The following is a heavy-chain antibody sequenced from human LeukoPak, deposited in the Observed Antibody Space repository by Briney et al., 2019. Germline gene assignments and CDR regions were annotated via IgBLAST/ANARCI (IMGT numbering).Heavy chain of an antibody. D-gene: IGHD2-15*01. Sequence: PSETLSLTCTVSGGSISSSGYYWGWIRQPPGKGLEWIGYIYYSGSTNSNPSLKRRVTISVDTSKNQFSLKVSSVTAADTAVYYCARALTPGYCSGGTCSYFDYWGQGTLVTVSS. CDR3: ARALTPGYCSGGTCSYFDY. J-gene: IGHJ4*02. V-gene: IGHV4-61*08. CDR1: GGSISSSGYY. CDR2: IYYSGST.